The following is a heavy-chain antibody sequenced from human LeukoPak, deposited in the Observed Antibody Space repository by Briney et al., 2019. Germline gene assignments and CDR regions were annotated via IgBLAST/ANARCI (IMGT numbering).Heavy chain of an antibody. CDR3: ARGGYSGYDTDY. V-gene: IGHV4-39*07. J-gene: IGHJ4*02. CDR2: FFYSGST. Sequence: SETLSLTCTVSGGSISSSSYYWGWIRQPPGKGLDWIGSFFYSGSTYYNASLKSRVTISVDTSENQFSLKLSSVTAADTAVYYCARGGYSGYDTDYWGQGTLVTVSS. CDR1: GGSISSSSYY. D-gene: IGHD5-12*01.